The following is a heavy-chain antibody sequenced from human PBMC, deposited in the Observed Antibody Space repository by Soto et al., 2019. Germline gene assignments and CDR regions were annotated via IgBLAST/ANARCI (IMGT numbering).Heavy chain of an antibody. J-gene: IGHJ4*02. CDR3: ARGSAVAYSPALL. V-gene: IGHV1-46*01. D-gene: IGHD6-19*01. CDR1: GYTFTSYY. Sequence: ASVKVSCKASGYTFTSYYMHWVRQAPGQGLEWMGIINPGGGSTSYAQKFHGRVTMTRGTSTSTVYMEVSSLRSEDTAVYYCARGSAVAYSPALLWGQGTLVTVSS. CDR2: INPGGGST.